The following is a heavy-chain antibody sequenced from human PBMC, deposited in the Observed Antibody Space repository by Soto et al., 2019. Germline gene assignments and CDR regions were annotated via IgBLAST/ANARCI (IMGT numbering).Heavy chain of an antibody. J-gene: IGHJ4*02. CDR1: GYTFTVYY. Sequence: QVQLVQSGAEVKKPGASVNVSCKASGYTFTVYYMHWVRQAPGQGLEWMGWINPKSGGTMYPQKFQGRVTMTWDTSISTASMALTGLRSDGTAVYYCARDLAKGGGSAGFDYWGQGTLVTVSS. V-gene: IGHV1-2*02. CDR3: ARDLAKGGGSAGFDY. CDR2: INPKSGGT. D-gene: IGHD1-26*01.